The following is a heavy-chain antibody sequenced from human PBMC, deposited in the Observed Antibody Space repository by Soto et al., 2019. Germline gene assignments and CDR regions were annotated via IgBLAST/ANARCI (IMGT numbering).Heavy chain of an antibody. Sequence: SETLSLTCTVSGGSISSGGYYWSWIRQHPGKGLEWIGYIYYSGSTYYNPSLKSRVTISVDTSKNQFSPKLSSVTAADTAVYYCARVRYYDSSGYYRPAFDYWGQGTLVTVSS. CDR2: IYYSGST. V-gene: IGHV4-31*03. J-gene: IGHJ4*02. CDR1: GGSISSGGYY. CDR3: ARVRYYDSSGYYRPAFDY. D-gene: IGHD3-22*01.